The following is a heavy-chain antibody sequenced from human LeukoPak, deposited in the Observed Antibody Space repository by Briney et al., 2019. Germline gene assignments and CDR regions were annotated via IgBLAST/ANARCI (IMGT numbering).Heavy chain of an antibody. CDR2: IYSGGST. Sequence: GGSLRLSCAASGLTISSNYMSWVRQAPGKGLEWVSVIYSGGSTYYADSVKGRFTISRDNSENTLYLQMNSLRAEDTAVYYCARGYNWNDHYFDYWGQGTLVTVSS. J-gene: IGHJ4*02. CDR1: GLTISSNY. D-gene: IGHD1-20*01. CDR3: ARGYNWNDHYFDY. V-gene: IGHV3-66*01.